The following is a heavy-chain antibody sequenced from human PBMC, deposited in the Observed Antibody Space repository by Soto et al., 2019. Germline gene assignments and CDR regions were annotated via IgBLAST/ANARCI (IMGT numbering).Heavy chain of an antibody. CDR3: ARDHHRYSGYDYVDY. D-gene: IGHD5-12*01. CDR1: GFNFRDYD. J-gene: IGHJ4*02. V-gene: IGHV3-11*05. Sequence: GGSQRLSCTASGFNFRDYDRSWIRQAPGKGLEWVSYISSSSSYTNYADSVKGRFTISRDNAKNSLYLQMNSLRAEDTAVYYCARDHHRYSGYDYVDYWGQGTLVTVS. CDR2: ISSSSSYT.